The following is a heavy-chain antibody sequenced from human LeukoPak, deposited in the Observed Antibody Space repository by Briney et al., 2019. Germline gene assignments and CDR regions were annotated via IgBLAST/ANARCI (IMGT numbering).Heavy chain of an antibody. Sequence: PGGSLRLSCEVSGFAFGSEAMSWVRQSPARGLEWVASISPGGGTTYYADYVKDRLTISRDNSNNMLYVQMNSLRAEDTAVYYCAKVRSGSANWALRIFDNWGQGTLVTVSS. CDR2: ISPGGGTT. V-gene: IGHV3-23*01. J-gene: IGHJ4*02. CDR3: AKVRSGSANWALRIFDN. D-gene: IGHD1-1*01. CDR1: GFAFGSEA.